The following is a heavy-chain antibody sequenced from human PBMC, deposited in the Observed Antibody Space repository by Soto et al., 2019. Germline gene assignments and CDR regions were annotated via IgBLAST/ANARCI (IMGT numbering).Heavy chain of an antibody. CDR2: ISHSGSA. Sequence: HVQLQQWGAGLLKPSETLSLTCAVYGVSFRDYYWTWIRQPPGKGLEWIGEISHSGSANYTPSLKRRVTISVDTSKNPFSLKVNFVTAADTAVYYCARGPHCSSTSCYEWGQGTLVTVSS. J-gene: IGHJ4*02. CDR1: GVSFRDYY. V-gene: IGHV4-34*01. D-gene: IGHD2-2*01. CDR3: ARGPHCSSTSCYE.